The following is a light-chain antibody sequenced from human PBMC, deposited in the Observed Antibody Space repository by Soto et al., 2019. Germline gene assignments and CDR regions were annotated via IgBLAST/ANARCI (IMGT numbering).Light chain of an antibody. CDR3: QHYDNVPLA. J-gene: IGKJ4*01. Sequence: DIQMNQSPSSLSASVGDRVTITCQASQGISNYLNWYQHKPGKAPKLLIYDASNLETGVPSRFSGSGSGTHFTFTISSLQPEDMATYYCQHYDNVPLAFGGGTKVEIK. V-gene: IGKV1-33*01. CDR2: DAS. CDR1: QGISNY.